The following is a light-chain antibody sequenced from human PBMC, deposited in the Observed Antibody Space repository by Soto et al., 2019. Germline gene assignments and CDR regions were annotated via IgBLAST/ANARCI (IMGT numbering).Light chain of an antibody. CDR2: AAY. CDR1: QSIRNY. V-gene: IGKV1-39*01. J-gene: IGKJ3*01. CDR3: QQSYSIPFT. Sequence: DIQMTQSPSSLSASVGDRVTITCRASQSIRNYLNWYQQKPGKAPKLLIYAAYSLQSGVPSRFSGSGSGTDFTLTISSLQPEDIATYYCQQSYSIPFTVGPGTKVDIK.